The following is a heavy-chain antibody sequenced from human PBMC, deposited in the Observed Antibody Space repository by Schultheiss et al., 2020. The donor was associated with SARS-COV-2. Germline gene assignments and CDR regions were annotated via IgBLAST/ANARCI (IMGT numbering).Heavy chain of an antibody. CDR2: INPNSGGT. D-gene: IGHD3-3*01. CDR3: ARDPPYDFWSVAQNYWYFDL. V-gene: IGHV1-2*02. CDR1: GYTFTGYY. Sequence: ASVKVSCKASGYTFTGYYMHWVRQAPGQGLEWMGWINPNSGGTNYAQKFQGRVTMTRDTSISTAYMELSRLRSDDTAVYYCARDPPYDFWSVAQNYWYFDLWGRGTLVTVSS. J-gene: IGHJ2*01.